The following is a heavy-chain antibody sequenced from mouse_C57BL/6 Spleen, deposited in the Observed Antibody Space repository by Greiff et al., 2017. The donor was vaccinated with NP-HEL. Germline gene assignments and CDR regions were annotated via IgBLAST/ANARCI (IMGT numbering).Heavy chain of an antibody. Sequence: VQLQESGAELVRPGSSVKLSCKASGYTFTSYWMDWVKQRPGQGLEWIGNIYPSDSETHYNQKFKDKATLTVDKSSSTAYMQLSSLTSEDSAVYDCARSFSSSHAYWGQGTLVTVSA. CDR2: IYPSDSET. CDR1: GYTFTSYW. D-gene: IGHD3-2*02. J-gene: IGHJ3*01. V-gene: IGHV1-61*01. CDR3: ARSFSSSHAY.